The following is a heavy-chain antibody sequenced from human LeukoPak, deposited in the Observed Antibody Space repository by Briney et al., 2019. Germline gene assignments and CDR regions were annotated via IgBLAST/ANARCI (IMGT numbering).Heavy chain of an antibody. CDR1: GASISGSGYY. Sequence: SETLSLTCAVSGASISGSGYYWGWIRQPPGMELQWIGNIYHTGSTYYNASLQSRVTISIDTSKNQFSLRLNSVTAADTAMYYCAKSDGYGLIDYWGQGTLVTVSS. CDR2: IYHTGST. V-gene: IGHV4-39*01. CDR3: AKSDGYGLIDY. J-gene: IGHJ4*02. D-gene: IGHD2-21*02.